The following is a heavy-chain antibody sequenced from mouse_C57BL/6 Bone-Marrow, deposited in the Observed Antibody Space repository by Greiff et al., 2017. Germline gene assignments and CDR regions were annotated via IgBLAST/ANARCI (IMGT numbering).Heavy chain of an antibody. Sequence: DVKLVESGGGLVKPGGSLKLSCAASGFTFSSYTMSWVRQTPEKRLEWVATISGGGGNTYYPDSVNGRFTISRDNARNTLYLQMSSLRSEDTALYYCARHPLGSSYGFAYWGQGTLVTVSA. D-gene: IGHD1-1*01. CDR3: ARHPLGSSYGFAY. J-gene: IGHJ3*01. CDR1: GFTFSSYT. V-gene: IGHV5-9*01. CDR2: ISGGGGNT.